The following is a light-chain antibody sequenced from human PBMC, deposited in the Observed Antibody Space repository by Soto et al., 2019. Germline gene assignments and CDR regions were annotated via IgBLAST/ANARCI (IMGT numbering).Light chain of an antibody. CDR3: SSYTTVRTLV. CDR2: DVS. J-gene: IGLJ3*02. V-gene: IGLV2-14*01. Sequence: QSALTQPASVSGSPGQSITISCTGTSSDLGDYNSVSWYEHHPGKDPKLMIYDVSHRPSGVSNRFSGSKSGNTASLTISGLQTEDEADYYCSSYTTVRTLVFGEGTKVTVL. CDR1: SSDLGDYNS.